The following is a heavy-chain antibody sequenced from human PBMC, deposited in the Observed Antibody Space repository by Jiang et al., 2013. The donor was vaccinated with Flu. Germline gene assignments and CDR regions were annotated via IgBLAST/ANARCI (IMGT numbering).Heavy chain of an antibody. D-gene: IGHD6-19*01. CDR1: YTFTSYY. CDR2: INPSGGST. J-gene: IGHJ4*02. Sequence: YTFTSYYMHWVRQAPGQGLEWMGIINPSGGSTSYAQKFQGRVTMTRDTSTSTVYMELSSLRSEDTAVYYCARDRRRIAVAGKGEFDYWGQGTLVTVSS. V-gene: IGHV1-46*01. CDR3: ARDRRRIAVAGKGEFDY.